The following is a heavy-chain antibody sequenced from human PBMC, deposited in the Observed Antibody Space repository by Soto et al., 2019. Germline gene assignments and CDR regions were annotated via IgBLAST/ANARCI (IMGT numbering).Heavy chain of an antibody. CDR1: GGSISSSSYY. D-gene: IGHD6-19*01. CDR2: IYYSGST. CDR3: ARPDNPRYSSGWDDAFDI. V-gene: IGHV4-39*01. J-gene: IGHJ3*02. Sequence: QLQLQESGPGLVKPSETLSLTCTVSGGSISSSSYYWGWIRQPPGKGLEWIGSIYYSGSTYYNPSLKSGVTISVDTSKNQFSLKLSSVTAADTAVYYCARPDNPRYSSGWDDAFDIWGQGTMVTVSS.